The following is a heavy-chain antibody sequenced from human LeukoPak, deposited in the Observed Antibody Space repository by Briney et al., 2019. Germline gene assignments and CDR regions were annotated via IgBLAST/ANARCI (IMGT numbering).Heavy chain of an antibody. J-gene: IGHJ4*02. CDR3: GSEWSGGYYYDSSGYYSPIPLTPDY. CDR1: GGSISSGSYY. D-gene: IGHD3-22*01. CDR2: IYYSGST. Sequence: PSQTLSLTCTVSGGSISSGSYYWGWIRQPPGKGLEWIGSIYYSGSTYYNPSLKSRVTISVDTSKNQFSLKLSSVTAADTAVYYCGSEWSGGYYYDSSGYYSPIPLTPDYWGQGTLVTVSS. V-gene: IGHV4-39*07.